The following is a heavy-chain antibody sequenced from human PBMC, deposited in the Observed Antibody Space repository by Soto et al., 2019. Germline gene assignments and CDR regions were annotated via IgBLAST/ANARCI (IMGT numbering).Heavy chain of an antibody. CDR2: ISYDGSNK. J-gene: IGHJ4*02. CDR1: GFTFSSYG. CDR3: AKDLAHYCSGGSCYRAIAVAGVFD. Sequence: QVQLVESGGGVVQPGRSLRLSCAASGFTFSSYGMHWVRQAPGKGLEWVAVISYDGSNKYYADSVKGRFTISRDNSKNTLYLQMNSLRAEDTAVYYCAKDLAHYCSGGSCYRAIAVAGVFDWGQGTLFTVSS. D-gene: IGHD2-15*01. V-gene: IGHV3-30*18.